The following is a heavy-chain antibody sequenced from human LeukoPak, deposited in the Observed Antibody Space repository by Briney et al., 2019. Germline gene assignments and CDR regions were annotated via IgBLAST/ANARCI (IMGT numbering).Heavy chain of an antibody. CDR1: GFTFSSYG. Sequence: PGGSLRLSCAASGFTFSSYGMHWVRQAPGKGLEWVAVISYDGSNKYYADSVKGRFTISRGNSKNTLYLQMNSLRAEDTAVYYCAKLSNSGSYLGYWGQGTLVTVSS. J-gene: IGHJ4*02. V-gene: IGHV3-30*18. D-gene: IGHD1-26*01. CDR3: AKLSNSGSYLGY. CDR2: ISYDGSNK.